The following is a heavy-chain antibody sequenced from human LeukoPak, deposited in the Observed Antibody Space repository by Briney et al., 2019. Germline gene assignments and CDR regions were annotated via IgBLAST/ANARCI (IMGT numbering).Heavy chain of an antibody. J-gene: IGHJ3*02. D-gene: IGHD2-15*01. CDR2: ISYDGSNK. Sequence: GRSLRLSCAASGFTFSSYAMHWVRQAPGKGLEWVAVISYDGSNKYYADSVKGRFTISRDNSKNTLYLQMNSLRAEDTAVYYCARYSDAFDIWGQGTMVTVSS. CDR3: ARYSDAFDI. CDR1: GFTFSSYA. V-gene: IGHV3-30-3*01.